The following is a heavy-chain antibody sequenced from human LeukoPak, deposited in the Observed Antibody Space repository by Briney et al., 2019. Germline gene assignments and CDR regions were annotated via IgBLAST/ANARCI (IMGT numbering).Heavy chain of an antibody. Sequence: SETLSLTCAVYGGSFSGYYWSWIRQPPGKGLEWIGEINHSGGTNYNPSLKSRVTISVDTSKNQFSLKLSSVTAADTAVYYCARGKRPPWDILTGYYRGYYFDYWGQGTLVTVSS. J-gene: IGHJ4*02. CDR1: GGSFSGYY. V-gene: IGHV4-34*01. CDR3: ARGKRPPWDILTGYYRGYYFDY. D-gene: IGHD3-9*01. CDR2: INHSGGT.